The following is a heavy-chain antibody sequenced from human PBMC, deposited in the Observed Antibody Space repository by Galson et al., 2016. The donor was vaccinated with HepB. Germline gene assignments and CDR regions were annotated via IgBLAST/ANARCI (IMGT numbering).Heavy chain of an antibody. CDR2: ISFDGTNK. CDR3: TKDGRYYGSGRGGLDV. CDR1: DFRFSSYN. V-gene: IGHV3-30*18. D-gene: IGHD3-10*01. Sequence: SLRLSCAASDFRFSSYNMVWVRQAPGKGLEWVALISFDGTNKFYADSVRGRFTISRDNSKNTLYLQLNSLRAEDTAVYYCTKDGRYYGSGRGGLDVWGQGTTVTVSS. J-gene: IGHJ6*02.